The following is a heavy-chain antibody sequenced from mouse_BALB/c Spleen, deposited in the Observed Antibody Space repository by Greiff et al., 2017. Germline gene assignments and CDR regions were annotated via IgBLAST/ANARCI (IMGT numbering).Heavy chain of an antibody. D-gene: IGHD2-1*01. CDR1: GFNIKDYY. V-gene: IGHV14-4*02. CDR2: IDPENGDT. Sequence: VQLQQSGAELVRSGASVKLSCTASGFNIKDYYMHWVKQRPEQGLEWIGWIDPENGDTEYAPKFQGKATMTADTSSNTAYLQLSSLTSEDTAVYYCNAGYGNYGLTVDVWGAGTTVTVSS. CDR3: NAGYGNYGLTVDV. J-gene: IGHJ1*01.